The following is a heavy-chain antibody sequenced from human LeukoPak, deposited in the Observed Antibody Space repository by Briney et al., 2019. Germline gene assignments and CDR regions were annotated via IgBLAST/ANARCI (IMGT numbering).Heavy chain of an antibody. J-gene: IGHJ6*04. D-gene: IGHD3-10*01. CDR1: GYTFTSYD. V-gene: IGHV1-8*01. CDR2: MNPNSGNT. Sequence: ASVKVSCKASGYTFTSYDINWVRQATGQGPEWMGWMNPNSGNTGYAQKFQDRVTMTRSTSISTAYMELSSLRSEDTAVYYCARGILWFGDDVWGKGTTVTISS. CDR3: ARGILWFGDDV.